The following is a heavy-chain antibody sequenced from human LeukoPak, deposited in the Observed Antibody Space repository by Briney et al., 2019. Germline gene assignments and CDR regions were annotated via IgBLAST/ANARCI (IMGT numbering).Heavy chain of an antibody. CDR3: ARFRYCSSSSCRPPYPYYYYYGMDV. Sequence: ASVKVSCKASGYTFTSYGISWVRQAPGQGLEWMGWINAYNGNTNYAQKLQGRVTMTTDTSTSTAYMELRSLRSDDTAVYYCARFRYCSSSSCRPPYPYYYYYGMDVWGQGTTVTVSS. CDR2: INAYNGNT. V-gene: IGHV1-18*01. D-gene: IGHD2-2*01. CDR1: GYTFTSYG. J-gene: IGHJ6*02.